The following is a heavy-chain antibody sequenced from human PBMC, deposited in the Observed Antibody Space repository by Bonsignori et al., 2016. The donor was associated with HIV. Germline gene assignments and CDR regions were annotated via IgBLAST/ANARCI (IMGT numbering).Heavy chain of an antibody. CDR3: ARGDMVRGEA. V-gene: IGHV4-34*01. D-gene: IGHD3-10*01. Sequence: WIRQPPGKGLEWIGEINHSGSTNYNPSLKSRVTISVDTSKNQFSLKLSSVTAADTAVYYCARGDMVRGEAWGQGTLVTVSS. J-gene: IGHJ5*02. CDR2: INHSGST.